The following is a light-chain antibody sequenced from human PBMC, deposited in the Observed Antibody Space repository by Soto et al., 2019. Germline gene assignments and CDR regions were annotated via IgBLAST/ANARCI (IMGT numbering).Light chain of an antibody. J-gene: IGLJ1*01. CDR3: SSYTSSSPYV. CDR2: DVS. Sequence: QSVLTQPASVSGSPGQSITISCTGTSSDVGGYNYVSWYQQYPGKAPKLMIYDVSNRPSGVSNLFSGSKSGNTASLTISGLQAEDEADYYCSSYTSSSPYVFGTGTKLTVL. V-gene: IGLV2-14*01. CDR1: SSDVGGYNY.